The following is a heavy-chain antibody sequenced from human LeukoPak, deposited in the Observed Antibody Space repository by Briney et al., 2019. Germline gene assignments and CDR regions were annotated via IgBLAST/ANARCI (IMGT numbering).Heavy chain of an antibody. J-gene: IGHJ4*02. Sequence: GGSLRLSCAASGFTFSSYAMTWVRQAPGKGLEWVSAISGSGGSTYYADSVKGRFTISRDNSKNTLYLQMNSLRAEDTAVYYCAKLAAEYHDILTGYYTGEYYFDYWGQGTLVTVSS. CDR1: GFTFSSYA. V-gene: IGHV3-23*01. CDR3: AKLAAEYHDILTGYYTGEYYFDY. D-gene: IGHD3-9*01. CDR2: ISGSGGST.